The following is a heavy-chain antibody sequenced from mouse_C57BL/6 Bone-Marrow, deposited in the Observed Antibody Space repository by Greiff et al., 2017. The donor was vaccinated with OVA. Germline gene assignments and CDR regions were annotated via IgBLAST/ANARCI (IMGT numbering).Heavy chain of an antibody. J-gene: IGHJ2*01. D-gene: IGHD1-1*01. V-gene: IGHV1-69*01. Sequence: VQLQQPGAELVMPGASVKLSCKASGYTFTSYWMHWVKQRPGQGLEWIGEIDPSDSYTNYNQKFKGKSTLTVGKSSSTAYMQLSSLTSEDSAVYYCARDYGSSLYYFDYWGQGTTLTVSS. CDR1: GYTFTSYW. CDR2: IDPSDSYT. CDR3: ARDYGSSLYYFDY.